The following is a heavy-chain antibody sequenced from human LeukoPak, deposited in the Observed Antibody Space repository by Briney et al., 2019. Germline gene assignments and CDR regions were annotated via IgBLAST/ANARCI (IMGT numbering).Heavy chain of an antibody. D-gene: IGHD5-12*01. CDR2: INPSGGST. V-gene: IGHV1-46*01. CDR3: GRDSWEYCGYDFVGNFPFVY. CDR1: GYTFTSYY. J-gene: IGHJ4*02. Sequence: ASVKVSCKASGYTFTSYYMHWVRQAPGQGREWVGVINPSGGSTRYAQKVQGRVTMTRDTSTGPVYLELSSLRSEETAVYCCGRDSWEYCGYDFVGNFPFVYWGQGTLVTVSS.